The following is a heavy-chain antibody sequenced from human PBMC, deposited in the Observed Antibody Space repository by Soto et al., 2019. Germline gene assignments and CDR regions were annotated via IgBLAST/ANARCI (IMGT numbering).Heavy chain of an antibody. J-gene: IGHJ6*02. Sequence: QVQLVQSGAEVKKPGASVKVSCKASGYTFTSYDINWVRQATGQGLERMGWMNPNSGNTGYAQKFQGRVPMARNNSISTAYMALSILRSEDTAVYYCAREKTSYAMDVWGQGTTVTVSS. CDR1: GYTFTSYD. V-gene: IGHV1-8*01. CDR3: AREKTSYAMDV. CDR2: MNPNSGNT.